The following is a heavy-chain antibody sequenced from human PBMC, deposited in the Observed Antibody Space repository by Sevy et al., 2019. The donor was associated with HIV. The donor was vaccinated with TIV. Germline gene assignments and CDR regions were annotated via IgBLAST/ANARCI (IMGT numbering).Heavy chain of an antibody. CDR2: IWYDGSNK. V-gene: IGHV3-33*01. J-gene: IGHJ4*02. D-gene: IGHD3-22*01. CDR3: ARVRSITMIVVDQGGPFDY. CDR1: GFTFSSYG. Sequence: GGSLRLSCAASGFTFSSYGMHWVRQAPGKGLEWVAVIWYDGSNKYYADSVRGRFTIPRDNSKNTLYLQMNSLRAEDTAVYYCARVRSITMIVVDQGGPFDYWGQGTLVTVSS.